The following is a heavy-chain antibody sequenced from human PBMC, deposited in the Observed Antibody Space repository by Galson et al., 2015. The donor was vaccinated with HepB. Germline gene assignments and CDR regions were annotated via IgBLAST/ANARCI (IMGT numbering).Heavy chain of an antibody. J-gene: IGHJ6*02. V-gene: IGHV6-1*01. CDR1: GDSVSSNSAA. CDR2: TYYRSKWYN. Sequence: CAISGDSVSSNSAAWNWIRQSPSRGLEWLGRTYYRSKWYNDYAVSVKSRITINPDTSKNQFSLQLNSVTPEDTAVYYCAREEMDIVVVPAAYRYYYYGMDVWGQGTTVTVSS. D-gene: IGHD2-2*03. CDR3: AREEMDIVVVPAAYRYYYYGMDV.